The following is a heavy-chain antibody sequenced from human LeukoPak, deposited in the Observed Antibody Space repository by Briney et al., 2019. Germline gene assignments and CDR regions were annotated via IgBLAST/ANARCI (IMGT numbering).Heavy chain of an antibody. D-gene: IGHD4-11*01. J-gene: IGHJ4*02. CDR2: ISYSGGST. CDR1: GFIFSTHA. V-gene: IGHV3-23*01. Sequence: PGGSLRLSCATSGFIFSTHAMIWVPQAPGKGLVWVSAISYSGGSTFYADSVKGRFTIPRDNSKSSLYLQMNGLRAEDTAVYYCARDSRQQLFDYWGQGTLVTVSS. CDR3: ARDSRQQLFDY.